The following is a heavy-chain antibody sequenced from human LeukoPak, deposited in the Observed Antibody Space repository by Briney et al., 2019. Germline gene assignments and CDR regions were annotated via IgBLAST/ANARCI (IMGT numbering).Heavy chain of an antibody. CDR2: ISGSGGTT. CDR3: AKRGVVIRVILVGFHKEAYYFDS. Sequence: GGSLRLSCAVSGITLSNYGMSWVRQAPGKGLEWVAGISGSGGTTNYADSVKGRFTISRDNPKNTLFLHMNSLRAEDTAVYFCAKRGVVIRVILVGFHKEAYYFDSWGQGALVSVSS. D-gene: IGHD3-22*01. V-gene: IGHV3-23*01. J-gene: IGHJ4*02. CDR1: GITLSNYG.